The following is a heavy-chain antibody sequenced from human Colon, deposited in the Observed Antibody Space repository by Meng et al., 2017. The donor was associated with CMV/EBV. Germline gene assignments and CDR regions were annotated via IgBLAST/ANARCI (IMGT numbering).Heavy chain of an antibody. CDR2: ISAKGEST. D-gene: IGHD2-2*01. Sequence: GESLKISCAASGFTFRNYAMTWVRQVPGKGLEWVSSISAKGESTNYADSVKGRFTIFRDNSKNTLYLQMNSLRAEDTAVYFWAKDESECSTSCYPLNALDIWGQGTMVTVSS. CDR3: AKDESECSTSCYPLNALDI. J-gene: IGHJ3*02. V-gene: IGHV3-23*01. CDR1: GFTFRNYA.